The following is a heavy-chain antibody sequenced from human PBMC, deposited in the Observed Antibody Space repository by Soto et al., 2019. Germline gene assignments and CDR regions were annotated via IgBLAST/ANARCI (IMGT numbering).Heavy chain of an antibody. D-gene: IGHD2-2*01. CDR3: ARDGSTNSWIDY. Sequence: GGSLRLSCAASGFAFSAYRMNWVRQTPGKGLEWLSYISRRSSTIYYADSVKGRFTISRDNAKGSLYLQMNSLRAEDTAIYYCARDGSTNSWIDYWGQGALVTVSS. V-gene: IGHV3-48*01. CDR2: ISRRSSTI. CDR1: GFAFSAYR. J-gene: IGHJ4*02.